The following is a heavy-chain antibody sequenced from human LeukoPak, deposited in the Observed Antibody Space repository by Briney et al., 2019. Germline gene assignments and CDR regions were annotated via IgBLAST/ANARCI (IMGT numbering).Heavy chain of an antibody. J-gene: IGHJ2*01. CDR1: GVTFSTYT. D-gene: IGHD2-15*01. Sequence: GGSLRLSCAASGVTFSTYTMNWVRQVPGKGLEWVSSISSVSSYIYYADSVKGRFTISRDKAKNTLYLQMNSLRAEDTAVYYCARGRCSGDSCQPHWYFDLWGRGTLVTVSS. CDR3: ARGRCSGDSCQPHWYFDL. V-gene: IGHV3-21*01. CDR2: ISSVSSYI.